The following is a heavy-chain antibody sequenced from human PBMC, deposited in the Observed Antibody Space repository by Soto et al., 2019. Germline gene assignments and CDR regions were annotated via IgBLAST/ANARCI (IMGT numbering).Heavy chain of an antibody. CDR3: ARYGSYYLDLGAFDI. V-gene: IGHV3-30-3*01. D-gene: IGHD1-26*01. CDR2: ISYDGSNK. Sequence: GGSLRLSCAASGFTFSSYAMHWVRQAPGKGLEWVAVISYDGSNKYYADSVKGRFTISRDNSKNTLYLQMNSLRAEDTAVYYCARYGSYYLDLGAFDIWGQGTMVTVSS. J-gene: IGHJ3*02. CDR1: GFTFSSYA.